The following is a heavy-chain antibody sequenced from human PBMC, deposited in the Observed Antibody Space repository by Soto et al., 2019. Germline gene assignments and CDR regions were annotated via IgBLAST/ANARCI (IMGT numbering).Heavy chain of an antibody. CDR1: GGSISSSNW. D-gene: IGHD3-10*01. J-gene: IGHJ4*02. CDR3: ARRWGEGRVDY. V-gene: IGHV4-4*02. CDR2: IYHSGST. Sequence: QVQLQESGPGLVKPSGTLSLTCAVSGGSISSSNWWSWVRQPPGKGLQWIGEIYHSGSTNYIPSLKGRVTISVDKSRNQFSLQLSAVTAADTAVYYCARRWGEGRVDYWGQGTLVTVSS.